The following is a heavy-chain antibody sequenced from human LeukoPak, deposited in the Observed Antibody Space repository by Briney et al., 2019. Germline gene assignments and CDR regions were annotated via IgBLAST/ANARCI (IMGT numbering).Heavy chain of an antibody. CDR2: IYPGGADN. D-gene: IGHD3-22*01. V-gene: IGHV5-51*01. Sequence: GEPLNSSCKASGSSFTTDRIGWGRPMPEKGVWWVWIIYPGGADNRYSPSFQGQVTISADKSISTAYLQWSSLKASDTAMYYCARQGGYYYDSSGYYFDYWGQGTLVTVSS. CDR3: ARQGGYYYDSSGYYFDY. CDR1: GSSFTTDR. J-gene: IGHJ4*02.